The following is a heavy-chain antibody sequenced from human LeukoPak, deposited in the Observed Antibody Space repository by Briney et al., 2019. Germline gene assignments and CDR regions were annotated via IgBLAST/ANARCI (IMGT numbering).Heavy chain of an antibody. D-gene: IGHD6-19*01. V-gene: IGHV1-46*01. CDR1: GYTFTSYY. CDR3: ARDYTSAEWLGFAFDV. J-gene: IGHJ3*01. Sequence: EASVKVSCKASGYTFTSYYMHWVRQAPGQGLEWMGIINPSGGSTSYAQKFQGRVTMTRDTSTSTVYMELSSLRSEDTAVYYCARDYTSAEWLGFAFDVWGQGTMISVSS. CDR2: INPSGGST.